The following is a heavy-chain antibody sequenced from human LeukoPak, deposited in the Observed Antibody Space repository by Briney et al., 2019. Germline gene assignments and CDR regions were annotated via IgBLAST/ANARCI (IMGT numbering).Heavy chain of an antibody. V-gene: IGHV3-23*01. CDR2: ISGSGGNT. D-gene: IGHD3-22*01. CDR1: GFIFSSYA. CDR3: ARAPYDSSGYSHY. J-gene: IGHJ4*02. Sequence: GGSPRLSCAASGFIFSSYAMSWVRQAPGKGLEWVSGISGSGGNTFYADSVKGRFTISRDNAKKSLYLQMDSLRAEDTALYYCARAPYDSSGYSHYWGQGTLVTVSS.